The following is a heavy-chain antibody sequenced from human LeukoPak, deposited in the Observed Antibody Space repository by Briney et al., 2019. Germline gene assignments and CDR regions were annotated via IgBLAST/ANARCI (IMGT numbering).Heavy chain of an antibody. J-gene: IGHJ4*02. CDR3: ARWMDYYDSSGYFDY. D-gene: IGHD3-22*01. V-gene: IGHV1-3*03. Sequence: ASVKVSCKASGYTFTSYAMHWVRQAPGQRVEWMGWINAGNGNTKYAQEFQGRVTITRDTSASTAYMELSSLRSEDMAVYYCARWMDYYDSSGYFDYWGQGTLVTVSS. CDR1: GYTFTSYA. CDR2: INAGNGNT.